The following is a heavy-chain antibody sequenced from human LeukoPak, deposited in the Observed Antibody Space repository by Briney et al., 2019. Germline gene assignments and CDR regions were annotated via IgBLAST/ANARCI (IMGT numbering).Heavy chain of an antibody. Sequence: ASVKVSCKASGYTFTSYDINWVRQATGQGLEWMGWMNPDSGNTGYAQKFLGRVTMTRDTSINTAYMELSSLRSEDTAVYYCARPTKITMLRGGGYNWFDPWGQGTLVTVSS. J-gene: IGHJ5*02. CDR2: MNPDSGNT. D-gene: IGHD3-10*01. CDR1: GYTFTSYD. CDR3: ARPTKITMLRGGGYNWFDP. V-gene: IGHV1-8*01.